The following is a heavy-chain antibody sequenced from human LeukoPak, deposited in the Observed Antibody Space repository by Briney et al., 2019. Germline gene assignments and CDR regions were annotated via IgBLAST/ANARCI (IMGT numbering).Heavy chain of an antibody. J-gene: IGHJ5*02. Sequence: ASVKVSCKASGNTFISYDINWVRQASGQGLEWMGWMNPNSGNTGYAQKFQGRVTMTRNSSISTAYMDLTSLRSEDTAVYYCVMGLGEKFDPWGQGTLVTVSS. V-gene: IGHV1-8*01. CDR3: VMGLGEKFDP. CDR1: GNTFISYD. CDR2: MNPNSGNT. D-gene: IGHD3-10*01.